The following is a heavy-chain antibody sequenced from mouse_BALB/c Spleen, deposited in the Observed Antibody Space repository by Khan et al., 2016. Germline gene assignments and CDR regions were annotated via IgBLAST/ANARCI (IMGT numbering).Heavy chain of an antibody. D-gene: IGHD1-1*01. CDR1: AYTFTDYS. CDR2: INTETGEP. J-gene: IGHJ4*01. V-gene: IGHV9-2-1*01. CDR3: ARSRGSSYDYYAMYY. Sequence: QIQLVQSGPELKKPGETVKISCKASAYTFTDYSMRWVKQAPGKGLKWMGWINTETGEPTYADDFKGRFAFSLETSASTAYLQINNLKNEDTATYFCARSRGSSYDYYAMYYWGQGTSVTVSS.